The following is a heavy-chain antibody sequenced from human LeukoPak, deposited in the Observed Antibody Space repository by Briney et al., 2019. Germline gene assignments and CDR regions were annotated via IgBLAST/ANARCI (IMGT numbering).Heavy chain of an antibody. D-gene: IGHD3-22*01. J-gene: IGHJ3*02. Sequence: SETLSLTCAVYGGSFSGYYWSWIRQPPGKGLEWIGEINHSGSTNYNPSLKSRVTISVDTSKNQFSLKLSSVTAADTAVYYCARVPNYYDSSGYPRYAFDIWGQGTMVTVS. CDR2: INHSGST. CDR3: ARVPNYYDSSGYPRYAFDI. V-gene: IGHV4-34*01. CDR1: GGSFSGYY.